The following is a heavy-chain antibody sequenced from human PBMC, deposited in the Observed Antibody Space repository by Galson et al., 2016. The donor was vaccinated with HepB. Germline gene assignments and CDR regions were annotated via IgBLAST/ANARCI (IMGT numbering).Heavy chain of an antibody. V-gene: IGHV4-4*02. Sequence: TLSLTCSVSGGSVTSSNWWSWIRQSPGKGLEWIGDVFYSGSRNTNPSLESRVTMSVDRSKNQFSLKMSSVTAADTAVYHCARDQYLLGDIFSHCFDSWGQGIRVIVSS. CDR1: GGSVTSSNW. CDR2: VFYSGSR. D-gene: IGHD2-2*01. CDR3: ARDQYLLGDIFSHCFDS. J-gene: IGHJ4*02.